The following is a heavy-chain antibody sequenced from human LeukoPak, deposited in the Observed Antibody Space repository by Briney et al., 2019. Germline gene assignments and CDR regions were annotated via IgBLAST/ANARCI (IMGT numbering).Heavy chain of an antibody. CDR1: GGSFRGYY. CDR2: INHSGST. Sequence: SETLSLTCAVCGGSFRGYYWSWIRQPPGKGLEWIGEINHSGSTNYNPSLKSRVTISVDTSKNQFSLKLSSVTAADTAVYYCARAHRSYKRVFDIWGQGTMVTVSS. CDR3: ARAHRSYKRVFDI. J-gene: IGHJ3*02. D-gene: IGHD1-26*01. V-gene: IGHV4-34*01.